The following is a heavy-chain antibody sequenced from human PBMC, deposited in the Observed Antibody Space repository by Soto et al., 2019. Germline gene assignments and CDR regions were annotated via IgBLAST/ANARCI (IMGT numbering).Heavy chain of an antibody. D-gene: IGHD3-22*01. CDR1: GDSIRCYG. CDR3: ARDRLRGYDSSGFYS. Sequence: KASCKASGDSIRCYGLNSVRQAAGQGLEWMGWINPSDGNRNFAQKFEDRVTMTTATSTNTVFLELRSLKSDDTAIYYCARDRLRGYDSSGFYSWGXGTMVTVSS. J-gene: IGHJ4*02. V-gene: IGHV1-18*01. CDR2: INPSDGNR.